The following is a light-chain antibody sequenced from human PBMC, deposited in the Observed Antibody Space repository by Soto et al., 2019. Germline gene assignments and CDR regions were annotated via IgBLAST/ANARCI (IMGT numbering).Light chain of an antibody. CDR2: DVS. Sequence: QSVLTQPASVSGSPGQSITISCTGTSSDVGGYNSVSWYQQHPGKAPKLMIYDVSNRPSGVSNRFSGSKSGNTASLTISALQAEDEADYYSSSYTTTSTLFGGGTKVTVL. CDR3: SSYTTTSTL. V-gene: IGLV2-14*01. J-gene: IGLJ2*01. CDR1: SSDVGGYNS.